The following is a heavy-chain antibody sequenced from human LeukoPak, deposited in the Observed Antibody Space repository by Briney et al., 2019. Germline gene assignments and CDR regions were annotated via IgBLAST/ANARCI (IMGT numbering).Heavy chain of an antibody. CDR3: ARCVPVTNWFDP. CDR2: IYYSGST. CDR1: GGSISSYF. D-gene: IGHD4-11*01. V-gene: IGHV4-59*01. Sequence: SETLSLTCTVSGGSISSYFWTWIRQPPGKGLEWIGYIYYSGSTNYNPSLKSRVIISVDASKNKFSLKLSSVTAADTAVYYCARCVPVTNWFDPWGQGTLVTVSS. J-gene: IGHJ5*02.